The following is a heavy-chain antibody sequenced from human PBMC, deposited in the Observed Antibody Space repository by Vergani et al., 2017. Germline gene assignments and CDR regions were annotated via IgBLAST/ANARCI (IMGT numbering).Heavy chain of an antibody. V-gene: IGHV1-46*01. D-gene: IGHD5-12*01. Sequence: QVQLVQSGAEVKKPGASVKVSCKASGYTFTSYYMHWVRQAPGQGLEWMGIITPSGGSTSYAQKFPGRVTMTRDTSTSTVYMELSSLRSEDPAVYYCARSLGRSGYEIHRDAFDIWGQGTMVTVSS. CDR2: ITPSGGST. CDR1: GYTFTSYY. CDR3: ARSLGRSGYEIHRDAFDI. J-gene: IGHJ3*02.